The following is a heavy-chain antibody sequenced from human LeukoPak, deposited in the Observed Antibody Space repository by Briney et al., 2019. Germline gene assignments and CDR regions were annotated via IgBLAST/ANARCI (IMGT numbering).Heavy chain of an antibody. CDR1: GGSISSGSYY. Sequence: SETLSLTCTVSGGSISSGSYYWSWIRQPAGKGLEWIGRIYTSGSTNYNPSLKSRVTISVDTSKNQFSLKLSSVTAADTAVYYCARAYCSSTSCYDLDYWGQGTLVTVSS. J-gene: IGHJ4*02. CDR3: ARAYCSSTSCYDLDY. CDR2: IYTSGST. V-gene: IGHV4-61*02. D-gene: IGHD2-2*01.